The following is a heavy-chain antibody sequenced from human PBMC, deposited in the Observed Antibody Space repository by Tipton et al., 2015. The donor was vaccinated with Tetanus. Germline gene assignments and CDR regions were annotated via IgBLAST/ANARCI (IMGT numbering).Heavy chain of an antibody. CDR1: GYTFTRYG. D-gene: IGHD4-17*01. CDR3: ARTYGDFDY. Sequence: QSGPEVKKSGASVKVSCKSSGYTFTRYGITWVRQAPGQGLEWMGWISGYNGNTKYAQKFQGRVSMTTDTSTDTAYMELSSLRSEDTAVYYCARTYGDFDYWGQGTLVTVSS. J-gene: IGHJ4*02. CDR2: ISGYNGNT. V-gene: IGHV1-18*01.